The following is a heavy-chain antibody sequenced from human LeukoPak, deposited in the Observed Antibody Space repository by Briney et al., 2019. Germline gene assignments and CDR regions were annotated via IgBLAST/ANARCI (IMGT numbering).Heavy chain of an antibody. CDR3: ARNGDRGAYCTGGTCYPYFYYYMDV. V-gene: IGHV4-4*07. J-gene: IGHJ6*03. D-gene: IGHD2-15*01. CDR1: GGSITSYY. Sequence: SETLSLTCTFSGGSITSYYWSWIRQPAGKGLEWIGRIYTSGSTNYNPSLKSRVTMSVDTSKNQFSLKLSSVTAADTAVYYCARNGDRGAYCTGGTCYPYFYYYMDVWGKGTTVTI. CDR2: IYTSGST.